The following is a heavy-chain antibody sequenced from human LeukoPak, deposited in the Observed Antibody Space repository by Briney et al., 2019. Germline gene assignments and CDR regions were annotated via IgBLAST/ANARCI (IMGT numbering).Heavy chain of an antibody. CDR1: GGSFSGYY. Sequence: SETLSLTCAVYGGSFSGYYWSWIRQLPGKGLEWIGEINHSGSTYYNPSLKSRVTISVDTSKNQFSLNVRTVTAADTAVYYCARPYSNSSLDAFDIWGQGTMVTVSS. V-gene: IGHV4-34*01. D-gene: IGHD6-6*01. J-gene: IGHJ3*02. CDR3: ARPYSNSSLDAFDI. CDR2: INHSGST.